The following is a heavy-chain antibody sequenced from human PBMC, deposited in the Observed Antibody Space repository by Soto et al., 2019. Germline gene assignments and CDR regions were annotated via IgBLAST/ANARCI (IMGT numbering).Heavy chain of an antibody. D-gene: IGHD3-3*01. CDR3: ARVIGPYYDFWSGYGMDV. CDR2: IYYSGST. V-gene: IGHV4-59*01. CDR1: GGSISSYY. J-gene: IGHJ6*02. Sequence: PSETLSLTCTVSGGSISSYYWSWIRQPPGKGLEWIGYIYYSGSTNYNPSLKSRVTISVDTSKNQFSLKLSSVTAADTAVYYCARVIGPYYDFWSGYGMDVWGQGTTVTVS.